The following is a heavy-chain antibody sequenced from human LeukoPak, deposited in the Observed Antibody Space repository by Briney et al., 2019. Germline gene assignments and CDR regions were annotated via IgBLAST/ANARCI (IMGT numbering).Heavy chain of an antibody. J-gene: IGHJ4*02. V-gene: IGHV3-48*01. CDR3: AKDGVRSSWYVARTHFDY. CDR1: GFTFSSYS. Sequence: GGSLRLSCAASGFTFSSYSMNWVGRAPGKGLGWVSYIIISSSTIYYADSVKGRCTISRDNSKNTLYLQMNTLRVEDTAVYYCAKDGVRSSWYVARTHFDYWGQGTLVTVSS. CDR2: IIISSSTI. D-gene: IGHD6-13*01.